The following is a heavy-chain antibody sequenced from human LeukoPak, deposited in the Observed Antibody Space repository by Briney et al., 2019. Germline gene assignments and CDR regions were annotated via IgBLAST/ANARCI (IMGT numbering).Heavy chain of an antibody. D-gene: IGHD3-3*01. CDR3: ARQAYYDFWSGYYSRGPYYYYGMDV. CDR1: GYSFTSYW. J-gene: IGHJ6*02. CDR2: IDPSDSYT. V-gene: IGHV5-10-1*01. Sequence: GESLKISCKGSGYSFTSYWISWVRQMPGKGLEWMGRIDPSDSYTNYSPSFQGHVTISADKSISTAYLQWSSLKASDTAMYYCARQAYYDFWSGYYSRGPYYYYGMDVWGQGTTVTVSS.